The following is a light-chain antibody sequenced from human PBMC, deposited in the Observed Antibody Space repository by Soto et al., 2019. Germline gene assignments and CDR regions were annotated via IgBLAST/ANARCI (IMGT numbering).Light chain of an antibody. Sequence: SVLTQPAPLAGFPGQAITLSCTGTRRDVGSYNLVPWYQQHPGKAPKLMIYEVSKRPSGVSNRFSGSKSGNTASLTISGLQAEDEADYYCCSYAGRSTYYVFGTGTKVTVL. J-gene: IGLJ1*01. CDR1: RRDVGSYNL. V-gene: IGLV2-23*02. CDR3: CSYAGRSTYYV. CDR2: EVS.